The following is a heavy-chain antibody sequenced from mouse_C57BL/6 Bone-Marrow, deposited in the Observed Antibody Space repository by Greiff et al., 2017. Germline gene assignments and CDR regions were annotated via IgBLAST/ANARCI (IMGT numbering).Heavy chain of an antibody. CDR1: GYTFTDYE. CDR3: TRGGYSNYGDY. D-gene: IGHD2-5*01. Sequence: VQLQQSGAELVRPGASVTLSCKASGYTFTDYEMHWVKQTHVHGLEWIGAIDPETGGTAYNQKFKGKAILTADKSSSTAYMELRSLTSEDSAVYYCTRGGYSNYGDYWGQGTTLTVSS. CDR2: IDPETGGT. J-gene: IGHJ2*01. V-gene: IGHV1-15*01.